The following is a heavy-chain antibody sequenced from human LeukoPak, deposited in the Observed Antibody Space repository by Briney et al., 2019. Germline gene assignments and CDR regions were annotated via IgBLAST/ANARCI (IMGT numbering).Heavy chain of an antibody. CDR1: GFTFSSYA. CDR2: ISYDGSNK. J-gene: IGHJ4*02. CDR3: ARGSYNSGGYDY. D-gene: IGHD5-12*01. V-gene: IGHV3-30-3*01. Sequence: PGRSLRLSCAASGFTFSSYAMHWVRQAPGKGLEWVAVISYDGSNKYYADSVKGRFTISRDNSKNTLYLQMNSLRAEDTAVYYCARGSYNSGGYDYWGQGTLVTVSS.